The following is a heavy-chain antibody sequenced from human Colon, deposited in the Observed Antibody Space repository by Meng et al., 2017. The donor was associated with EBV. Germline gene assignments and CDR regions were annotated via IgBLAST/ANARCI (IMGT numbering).Heavy chain of an antibody. CDR2: IFHSGST. J-gene: IGHJ5*02. Sequence: QVLLQEPGPGLVKPSVTLSLTCAVSGGSISSNNWWSWVRQPPGKGLEWIGEIFHSGSTKHNPSLKSRVTMSMDKSKNQFSLRLSSVTAADTAVYYCASSDYYGSGSYYPWGQGTLVTVSS. CDR3: ASSDYYGSGSYYP. V-gene: IGHV4-4*02. D-gene: IGHD3-10*01. CDR1: GGSISSNNW.